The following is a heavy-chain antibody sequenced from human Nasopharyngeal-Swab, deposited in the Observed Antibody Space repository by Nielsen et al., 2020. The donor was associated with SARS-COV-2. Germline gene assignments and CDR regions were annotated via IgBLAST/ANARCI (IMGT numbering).Heavy chain of an antibody. CDR3: TRETRIAVAGTLLYYYYYYMDV. CDR1: GFTFGDYA. Sequence: GGSLRLSCTASGFTFGDYAMSWVRKAPGKGLEGVGFIRSKAYGGTTEYAASVKGRFTISRDDSKSIAYLQMNSLKTEDTAVYYCTRETRIAVAGTLLYYYYYYMDVWGKGTTFTVSS. V-gene: IGHV3-49*04. CDR2: IRSKAYGGTT. J-gene: IGHJ6*03. D-gene: IGHD6-19*01.